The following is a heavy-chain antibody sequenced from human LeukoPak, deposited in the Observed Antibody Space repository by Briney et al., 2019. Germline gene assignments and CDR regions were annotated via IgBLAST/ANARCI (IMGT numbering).Heavy chain of an antibody. D-gene: IGHD2-15*01. CDR3: AKGYLGLCTGGSCFHFDN. CDR2: IRHDGNSK. V-gene: IGHV3-30*02. J-gene: IGHJ4*02. CDR1: GFTFSNYG. Sequence: PGGSLRLSCAVSGFTFSNYGMHWVRQTPGKGLEWAAFIRHDGNSKLYADSVKGRFTISRDNSKNALYLQMDSLRHEDTAVYYCAKGYLGLCTGGSCFHFDNWGQGTLVTVSS.